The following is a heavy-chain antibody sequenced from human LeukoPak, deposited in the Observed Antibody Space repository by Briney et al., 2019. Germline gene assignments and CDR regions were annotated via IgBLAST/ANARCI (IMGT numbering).Heavy chain of an antibody. CDR1: GYSFTSYW. CDR3: ARHEGYCSSTSCYSIFDY. D-gene: IGHD2-2*02. Sequence: GESLKISCKGSGYSFTSYWIGWVRQMPGKGLEWMGIIYPGDSDTRYSPSFQGQVTISADKSISTAHLQWSSLKASDTAMYYCARHEGYCSSTSCYSIFDYWGQGALVTVSS. J-gene: IGHJ4*02. V-gene: IGHV5-51*01. CDR2: IYPGDSDT.